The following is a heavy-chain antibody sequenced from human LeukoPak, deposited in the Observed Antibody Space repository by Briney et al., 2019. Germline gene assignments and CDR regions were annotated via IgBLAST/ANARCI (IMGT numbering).Heavy chain of an antibody. J-gene: IGHJ6*02. Sequence: ASVKVSCKASGGTFSSYAISWVRQALGQGLEWMGGIIPIFGTANYAQKFQGRVTITADESTSTAYMELSSLRSEDTAVYYCAREPKWDYYYYGMDVWGQGTTVTVSS. CDR3: AREPKWDYYYYGMDV. D-gene: IGHD1-26*01. V-gene: IGHV1-69*13. CDR1: GGTFSSYA. CDR2: IIPIFGTA.